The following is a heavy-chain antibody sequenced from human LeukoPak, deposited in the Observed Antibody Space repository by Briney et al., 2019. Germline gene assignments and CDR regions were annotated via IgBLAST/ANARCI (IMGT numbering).Heavy chain of an antibody. D-gene: IGHD2-2*01. CDR1: GFAFSSYN. V-gene: IGHV3-21*06. Sequence: NPGGSLRLSCAASGFAFSSYNMKWVRQAPGKGLEWVSFISTTSTYIYYADSVKGRFTVSRDNSKNLLYLQMDSLRVEDTAVSYCARAGTCSSTSCDGGIEYWGQGTLVTVSS. J-gene: IGHJ4*02. CDR2: ISTTSTYI. CDR3: ARAGTCSSTSCDGGIEY.